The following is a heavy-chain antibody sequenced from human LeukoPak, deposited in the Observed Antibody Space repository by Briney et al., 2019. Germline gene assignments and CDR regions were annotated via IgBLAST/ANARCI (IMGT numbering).Heavy chain of an antibody. J-gene: IGHJ5*02. V-gene: IGHV6-1*01. CDR1: GDSVSTASNA. Sequence: SQTLSLTCAISGDSVSTASNAWYWIRQSPSRGLEWLGRTYYRSKWYNDYAVSVKSRITINPDTSKNQFSLQLNSVTPEDTAVYYCARSIAVAGTGNWFDPWGQGTLVTVSS. CDR3: ARSIAVAGTGNWFDP. D-gene: IGHD6-19*01. CDR2: TYYRSKWYN.